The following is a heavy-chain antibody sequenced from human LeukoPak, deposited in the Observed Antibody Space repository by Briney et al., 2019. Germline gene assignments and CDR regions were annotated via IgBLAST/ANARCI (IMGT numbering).Heavy chain of an antibody. CDR2: INLDGSST. CDR1: GSTFSSYW. Sequence: GGSLRLSCTTSGSTFSSYWMYWVRQAPGKGLVWVSRINLDGSSTNYADSVKGRFTISRDNAKNTLYLQMNSLRAEDTALYYCASELRLGELSFPNAFDIWGQGTMVTVSS. V-gene: IGHV3-74*01. J-gene: IGHJ3*02. D-gene: IGHD3-16*02. CDR3: ASELRLGELSFPNAFDI.